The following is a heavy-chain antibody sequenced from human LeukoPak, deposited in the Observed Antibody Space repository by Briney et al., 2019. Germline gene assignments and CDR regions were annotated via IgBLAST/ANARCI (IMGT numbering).Heavy chain of an antibody. D-gene: IGHD3/OR15-3a*01. J-gene: IGHJ4*02. Sequence: GGSLRLSCAASGFTFSNYWMIWVRQAPGKGLEWVANIKQDGTEKYYVDSVKGRFTISRDNAKNTLYLQMNSLRAEDTAVYYCARGAWTAYYFDYWGQGTLVTVSS. V-gene: IGHV3-7*01. CDR1: GFTFSNYW. CDR2: IKQDGTEK. CDR3: ARGAWTAYYFDY.